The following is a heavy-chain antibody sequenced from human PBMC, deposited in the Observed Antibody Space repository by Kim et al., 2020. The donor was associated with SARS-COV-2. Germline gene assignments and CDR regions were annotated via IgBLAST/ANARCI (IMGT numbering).Heavy chain of an antibody. CDR3: ASQGIAAAAPKY. CDR2: ISSSSNTI. CDR1: GFTFSSFS. J-gene: IGHJ4*02. D-gene: IGHD6-13*01. V-gene: IGHV3-48*04. Sequence: GGSLRLSCAASGFTFSSFSMSWVRQAPGKGLEWISYISSSSNTIYYADSVKGRFTISRDNAKNSLYLQMNSLRAEDTAVYYCASQGIAAAAPKYWGQGALVTVSS.